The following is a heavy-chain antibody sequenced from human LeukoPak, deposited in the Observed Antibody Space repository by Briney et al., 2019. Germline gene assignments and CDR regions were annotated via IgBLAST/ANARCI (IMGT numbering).Heavy chain of an antibody. CDR3: ARATDDEFYLYYGMDV. J-gene: IGHJ6*02. CDR2: ISQSGST. V-gene: IGHV4-34*01. D-gene: IGHD3-16*01. CDR1: GGSFSGYY. Sequence: SETLSLTCAVYGGSFSGYYWNWIRQPPGRGLEWIGEISQSGSTNYNSSLKSRITMSVDTSKNQFSLQLRSMTAADTAVYFCARATDDEFYLYYGMDVWGQGTTVTVSS.